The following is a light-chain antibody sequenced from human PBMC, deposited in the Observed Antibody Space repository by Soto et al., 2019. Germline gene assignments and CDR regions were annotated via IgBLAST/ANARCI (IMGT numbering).Light chain of an antibody. Sequence: DVQMTQSPSSLSASVGDRVTITCRASQSVNNFLNWYQQKPGRAPNLLIYSASILESGVPSRFXGSGSGTDFTLTISSLQLEDSATYYCQQSFITPPTTFGQGTKVEIK. CDR2: SAS. CDR3: QQSFITPPTT. J-gene: IGKJ2*01. V-gene: IGKV1-39*01. CDR1: QSVNNF.